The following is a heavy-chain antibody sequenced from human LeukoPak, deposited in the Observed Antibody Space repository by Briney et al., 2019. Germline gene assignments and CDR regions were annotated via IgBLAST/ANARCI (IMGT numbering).Heavy chain of an antibody. J-gene: IGHJ6*03. D-gene: IGHD2-2*01. V-gene: IGHV4-34*01. CDR1: GGSFSGYY. CDR2: INHSGST. Sequence: PSETLSLTCAVYGGSFSGYYWSWIRQPPGKGLDWIGEINHSGSTNYNPSLKSRVTISVDTSKNQFSLKLSSVTAADTAVYYCARGRRVVPAAIGYYMDVWGKGTTVTVSS. CDR3: ARGRRVVPAAIGYYMDV.